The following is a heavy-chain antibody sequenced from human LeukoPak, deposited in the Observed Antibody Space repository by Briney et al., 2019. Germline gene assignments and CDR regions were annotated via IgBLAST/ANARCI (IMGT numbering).Heavy chain of an antibody. V-gene: IGHV3-30*18. Sequence: GRSLRLSCAASGFTFSSYGMHWVRQAPGKGLQWVALISHDGSNKYYADSVRGRFTISRDNSKNTLYLQMNSLRAEDTAVYYCAKDLGSWSPYYFDYWGQGTLVTVSS. D-gene: IGHD6-13*01. CDR3: AKDLGSWSPYYFDY. CDR2: ISHDGSNK. CDR1: GFTFSSYG. J-gene: IGHJ4*02.